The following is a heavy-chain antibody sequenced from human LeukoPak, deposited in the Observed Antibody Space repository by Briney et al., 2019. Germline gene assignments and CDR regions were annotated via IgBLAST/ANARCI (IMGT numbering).Heavy chain of an antibody. V-gene: IGHV3-53*01. D-gene: IGHD5-12*01. J-gene: IGHJ4*02. CDR2: IYSGGST. Sequence: GGSLRLSCAASGFTVSSNYMSWVRQAPGKGREWVSVIYSGGSTYYADSVKGRFTISRTNSKTALYLKMNSLRAEDTAVYYCARVQWLRSWYFDYWGQGTLVTVSS. CDR1: GFTVSSNY. CDR3: ARVQWLRSWYFDY.